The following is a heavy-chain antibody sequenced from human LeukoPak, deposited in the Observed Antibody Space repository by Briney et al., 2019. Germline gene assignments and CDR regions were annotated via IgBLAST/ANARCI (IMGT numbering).Heavy chain of an antibody. CDR2: INARGDT. Sequence: PSETLSLTCTVSGGSISSYYWSWIRHPPRKGLEWIGEINARGDTNYNPSLKSRVTISVDTSKKQFSLRLTSMIAADTALYYCARGQVPAARGYNWFDPGGQETLVTV. D-gene: IGHD2-2*01. CDR3: ARGQVPAARGYNWFDP. CDR1: GGSISSYY. V-gene: IGHV4-34*01. J-gene: IGHJ5*02.